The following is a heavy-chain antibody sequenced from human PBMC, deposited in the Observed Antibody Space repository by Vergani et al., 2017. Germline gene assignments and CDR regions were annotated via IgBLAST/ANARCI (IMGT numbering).Heavy chain of an antibody. V-gene: IGHV3-66*01. J-gene: IGHJ6*02. Sequence: EVQLVESGGGLVQPGGSLRLSCAASGFTVSSNYMSWVRQAPGKGLEWVSVIYSGGSTYYADSVKGRFTISRDNSKNSLYLQMNSLRAEDTAVYYCASIDTAMDPGAYYYGMDVWGQGTTVTVSS. D-gene: IGHD5-18*01. CDR3: ASIDTAMDPGAYYYGMDV. CDR1: GFTVSSNY. CDR2: IYSGGST.